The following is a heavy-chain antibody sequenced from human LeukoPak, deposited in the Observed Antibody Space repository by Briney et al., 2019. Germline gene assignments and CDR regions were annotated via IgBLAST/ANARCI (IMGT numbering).Heavy chain of an antibody. V-gene: IGHV3-23*01. CDR2: INGSGGST. CDR1: GFTFSDYY. J-gene: IGHJ3*02. D-gene: IGHD1-26*01. CDR3: AKREYSGSYYPRGAFDI. Sequence: PGGSLRLSCAASGFTFSDYYMSWIRQAPGKGLEWVSAINGSGGSTYYADSVKGRFTISRDNSKNTLYLQMNSLRAEDTAVYYCAKREYSGSYYPRGAFDIWGQGTMVTVSS.